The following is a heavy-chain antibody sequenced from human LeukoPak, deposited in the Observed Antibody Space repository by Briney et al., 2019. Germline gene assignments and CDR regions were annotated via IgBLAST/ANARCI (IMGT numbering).Heavy chain of an antibody. CDR3: AKADGGQWPSSYYYYYMDV. Sequence: PGGSLRLSCAASGFTFSDYYMSWIRQAPGKGLEGVSYISSSGSTIYYADSVKGRFTISRDNSKNTLYLQMNSLRAEDTAVYYCAKADGGQWPSSYYYYYMDVWGKGTTVTVSS. D-gene: IGHD6-19*01. V-gene: IGHV3-11*01. J-gene: IGHJ6*03. CDR1: GFTFSDYY. CDR2: ISSSGSTI.